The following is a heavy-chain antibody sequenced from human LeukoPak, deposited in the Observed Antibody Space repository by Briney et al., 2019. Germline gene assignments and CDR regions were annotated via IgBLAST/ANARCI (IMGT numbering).Heavy chain of an antibody. J-gene: IGHJ4*02. CDR2: ISSSSSTI. CDR3: ARGGIVGATWSASDY. D-gene: IGHD1-26*01. CDR1: GFTFSSYS. Sequence: GGSLRLSCAASGFTFSSYSMNWVRQAPGKGLEWVSYISSSSSTIYYADSVKGRFTISRDNAKNSLYLQMNSLRAEDTAVYYCARGGIVGATWSASDYWGQGTLVTVSS. V-gene: IGHV3-48*01.